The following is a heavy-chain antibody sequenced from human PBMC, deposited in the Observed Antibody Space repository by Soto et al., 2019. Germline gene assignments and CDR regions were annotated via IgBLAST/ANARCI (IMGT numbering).Heavy chain of an antibody. D-gene: IGHD5-12*01. CDR2: ISYDGSNK. J-gene: IGHJ4*02. CDR1: GFTFSSYA. V-gene: IGHV3-30-3*01. CDR3: ARKEMATGRLDY. Sequence: GGSLRLSCAASGFTFSSYAMHWVRQAPGKGLEWVAVISYDGSNKYYADSVKGRFTISGDNSKNTLYLQMNSLRAEDTAVYYCARKEMATGRLDYWGQGTLVTVSS.